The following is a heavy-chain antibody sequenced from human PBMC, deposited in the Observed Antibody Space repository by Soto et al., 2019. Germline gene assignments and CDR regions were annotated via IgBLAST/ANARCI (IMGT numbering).Heavy chain of an antibody. D-gene: IGHD3-3*02. J-gene: IGHJ6*02. CDR1: GYTFTSYA. CDR2: INAGNGNT. CDR3: ARAHFWSGYWLAGMDV. V-gene: IGHV1-3*01. Sequence: ASVKVSCKASGYTFTSYAMHWVRQAPGQRLEWMGWINAGNGNTKYSQKFQGRVTITRDTSTSTAYMELSSLRSEDTAVYYCARAHFWSGYWLAGMDVWGQGTTVTVSS.